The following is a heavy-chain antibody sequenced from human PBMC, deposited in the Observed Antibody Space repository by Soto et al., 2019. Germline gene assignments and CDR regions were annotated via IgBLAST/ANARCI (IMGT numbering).Heavy chain of an antibody. J-gene: IGHJ6*02. Sequence: QVQLVESGGGVVQPGRSLRLSCAASGFTFSSYAMHWVRQAPGTGLEWVAVISYDGSNKYYADSVKGRFTISRDNSKNTLYLQMNSLRAEDTAVYYCARDKAAAGDYYYYYGMDVWGQGTTVTVSS. CDR3: ARDKAAAGDYYYYYGMDV. D-gene: IGHD6-13*01. CDR1: GFTFSSYA. CDR2: ISYDGSNK. V-gene: IGHV3-30-3*01.